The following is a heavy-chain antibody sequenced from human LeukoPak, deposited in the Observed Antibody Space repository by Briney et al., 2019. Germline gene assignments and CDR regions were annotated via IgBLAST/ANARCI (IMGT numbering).Heavy chain of an antibody. J-gene: IGHJ4*02. CDR1: GYTFINYG. Sequence: GASVKVSCKASGYTFINYGINWVRQAPGQGLEWVGWITPYNDNTNYAQKLQGRVTMTTDTSTSTAYMELRGLRPDDTAMYYCARRGVYYYDSSGRANYYFDFWGQGTLVAVSS. CDR3: ARRGVYYYDSSGRANYYFDF. V-gene: IGHV1-18*01. D-gene: IGHD3-22*01. CDR2: ITPYNDNT.